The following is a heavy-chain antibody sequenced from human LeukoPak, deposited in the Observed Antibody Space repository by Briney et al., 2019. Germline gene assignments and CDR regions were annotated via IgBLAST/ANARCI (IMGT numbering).Heavy chain of an antibody. CDR1: GFTFSGYW. CDR2: IKQDGSEK. Sequence: GGSLRLSCAASGFTFSGYWMSWVRQAPGKGLEWVANIKQDGSEKYYVDSVKGRFTISRDNAKNSLYLQMNSLRAEDTAVYYCARRRNLDYWGQGTLVTVSS. V-gene: IGHV3-7*05. CDR3: ARRRNLDY. J-gene: IGHJ4*02. D-gene: IGHD1-14*01.